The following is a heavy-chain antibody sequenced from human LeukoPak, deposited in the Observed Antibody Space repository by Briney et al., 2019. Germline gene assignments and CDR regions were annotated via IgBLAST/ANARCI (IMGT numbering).Heavy chain of an antibody. D-gene: IGHD6-13*01. CDR2: IFYSGST. J-gene: IGHJ5*02. Sequence: SETLSLTCTVSGVSISSSDYYWGWIRQPPGKGLEWIGHIFYSGSTFYNPSLKSRVTIAVHTSRDQFSLQLTSVTAADTAVYYCASGYGSGWFDRWGQGTLVSVSS. V-gene: IGHV4-30-4*08. CDR3: ASGYGSGWFDR. CDR1: GVSISSSDYY.